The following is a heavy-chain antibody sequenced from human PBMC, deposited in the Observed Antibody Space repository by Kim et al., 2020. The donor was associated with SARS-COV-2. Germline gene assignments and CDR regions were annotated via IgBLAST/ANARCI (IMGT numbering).Heavy chain of an antibody. V-gene: IGHV3-74*01. Sequence: GGSLRLSCAASGFNFNNHWMHWVRQAPGKGLAWVAGINIGGTSTSYADSVKGRFTISRDDARSTLDLQMKSLRDEDTAVYYCARGGPYSDSRTWGQGTLVTVSS. J-gene: IGHJ4*02. CDR1: GFNFNNHW. CDR3: ARGGPYSDSRT. D-gene: IGHD3-22*01. CDR2: INIGGTST.